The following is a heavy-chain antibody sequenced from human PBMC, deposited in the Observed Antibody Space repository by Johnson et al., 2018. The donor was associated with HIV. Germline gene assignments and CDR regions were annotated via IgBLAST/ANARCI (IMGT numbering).Heavy chain of an antibody. CDR1: GFTFSDSY. D-gene: IGHD3-9*01. Sequence: QVQLVESGGGLVKPGGSLRLSCGASGFTFSDSYMNWILQAPGKGLEWVSYISSSGSSIYYTDSVKGRFTISRDNTKKSLYLQMNSLRAEDTAVYYCASPEAPYYDILTGYYAAFDIWGQGTMVTVSS. CDR2: ISSSGSSI. CDR3: ASPEAPYYDILTGYYAAFDI. J-gene: IGHJ3*02. V-gene: IGHV3-11*04.